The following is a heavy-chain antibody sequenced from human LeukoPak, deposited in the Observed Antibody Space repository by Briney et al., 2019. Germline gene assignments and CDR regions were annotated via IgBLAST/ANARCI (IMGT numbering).Heavy chain of an antibody. V-gene: IGHV4-59*08. CDR1: GGSISSHF. CDR2: IYYSGRT. CDR3: ARQTMSTAEAFDI. Sequence: PSETLSLTCTVSGGSISSHFSGWIRQPPGKGLEWIAYIYYSGRTDYNHSLKSRVTISVDTSKNQFSLKLRSVTAADTAVYYCARQTMSTAEAFDIWGQGTMVTVSS. D-gene: IGHD4-17*01. J-gene: IGHJ3*02.